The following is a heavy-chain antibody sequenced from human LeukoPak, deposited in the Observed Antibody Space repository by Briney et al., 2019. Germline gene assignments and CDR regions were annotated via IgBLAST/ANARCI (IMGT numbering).Heavy chain of an antibody. Sequence: SVKVSCKASGYTFTYRYLHWVRQAPGQALEWMGWITPFNGNTNYAQKFQDRVTITRDRSMSTAYMELSSLRSEDTAMYYGAGQGPEGFDYWGQGTLVTVSS. J-gene: IGHJ4*02. V-gene: IGHV1-45*02. CDR2: ITPFNGNT. CDR1: GYTFTYRY. CDR3: AGQGPEGFDY.